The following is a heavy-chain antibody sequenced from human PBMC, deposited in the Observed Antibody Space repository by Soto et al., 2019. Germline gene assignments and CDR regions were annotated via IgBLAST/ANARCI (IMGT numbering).Heavy chain of an antibody. CDR2: VNHSRSP. V-gene: IGHV4-34*01. J-gene: IGHJ4*02. Sequence: QVHLQQWGAGLLKPSETLSLSCAIFGGSSSGYYWSWIRQPPGKGLEWIGEVNHSRSPNYNPSLKSRVTISLDTSKNHFSLKLSSVTAADTGVYYCARETDPYYGSGSYYYWGQGTLVTVSS. D-gene: IGHD3-10*01. CDR1: GGSSSGYY. CDR3: ARETDPYYGSGSYYY.